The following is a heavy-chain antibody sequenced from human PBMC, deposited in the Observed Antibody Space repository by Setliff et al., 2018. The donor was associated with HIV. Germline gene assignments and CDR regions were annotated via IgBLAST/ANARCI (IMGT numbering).Heavy chain of an antibody. V-gene: IGHV4-34*01. CDR2: IFYTGST. J-gene: IGHJ4*02. CDR3: ARGGLGVVTSFDS. Sequence: PSETLSLTCAVYGGSFSGYYWSWIRQPPGKGLEWIGYIFYTGSTYYNPSLKSRVTISADTSKNHFSLKLSSLTAADTAVYYCARGGLGVVTSFDSWGPGTLVTVSS. CDR1: GGSFSGYY. D-gene: IGHD3-3*01.